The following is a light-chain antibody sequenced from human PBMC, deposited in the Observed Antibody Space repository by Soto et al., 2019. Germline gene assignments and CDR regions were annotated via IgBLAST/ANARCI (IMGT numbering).Light chain of an antibody. CDR2: EVT. CDR3: TSYTSSRTWV. J-gene: IGLJ3*02. V-gene: IGLV2-18*02. CDR1: SSDVGSYNR. Sequence: QSALTQPPSVSGSPGQSGTLSCTGTSSDVGSYNRVSWYQQPPGTAPKLMIYEVTNRPSGVPNRFAASKSGNTASLTISGLQAEHEADYYCTSYTSSRTWVFGGGTKLTVL.